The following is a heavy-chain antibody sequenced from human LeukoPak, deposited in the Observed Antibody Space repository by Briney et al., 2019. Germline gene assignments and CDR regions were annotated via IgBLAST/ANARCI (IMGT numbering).Heavy chain of an antibody. J-gene: IGHJ4*02. V-gene: IGHV1-18*01. CDR3: ARGSYCSSTSCYIPLPLDY. CDR2: ISAYNGNT. Sequence: ASVKVSCKASGYTFTSYGISWVRQAPGQGLEWMGWISAYNGNTNYAQKLQGRVTMTTDTSTSTAYMELRSLRSDDTAVYYCARGSYCSSTSCYIPLPLDYWGQGTLVTVSS. CDR1: GYTFTSYG. D-gene: IGHD2-2*02.